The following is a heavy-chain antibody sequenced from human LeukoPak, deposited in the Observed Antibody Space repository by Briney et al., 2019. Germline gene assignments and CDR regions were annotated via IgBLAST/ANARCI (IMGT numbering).Heavy chain of an antibody. J-gene: IGHJ4*02. CDR2: MNPISGDT. CDR3: ARVSSIAARWHSR. V-gene: IGHV1-8*01. D-gene: IGHD6-6*01. CDR1: GYTFTSYD. Sequence: GASVKVSCKASGYTFTSYDVNWVRQATGQGLEWMGWMNPISGDTGYALKFQGRVTMSRNTSISTAYMELSRLRSDDTAVYYCARVSSIAARWHSRWGQGTLVTVSS.